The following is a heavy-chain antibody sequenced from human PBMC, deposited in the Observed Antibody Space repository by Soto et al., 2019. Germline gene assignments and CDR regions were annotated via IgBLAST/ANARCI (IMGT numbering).Heavy chain of an antibody. V-gene: IGHV3-7*03. D-gene: IGHD4-17*01. CDR2: IKHDGSET. J-gene: IGHJ4*02. CDR1: GFSFSNYW. CDR3: AKGYGYYFDS. Sequence: EVQLVESGGGLVQPGGSLRLSCAASGFSFSNYWMSWVRQAPGKGLEWVLSIKHDGSETYSVDSVKGRFTSSRDNAENSVYLQMHSLRAEDTAVYFCAKGYGYYFDSWGQGTLVTVSS.